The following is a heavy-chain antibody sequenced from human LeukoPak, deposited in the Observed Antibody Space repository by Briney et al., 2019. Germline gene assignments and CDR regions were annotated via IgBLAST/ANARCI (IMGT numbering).Heavy chain of an antibody. CDR2: INPNSGGT. Sequence: GASVKVSCKASGYTFTGYYMHWVRQAPGQGLEWMGWINPNSGGTNYAQKFQGRVTMTRDTSISTAYMELSRLRSDDTAVYYCARAPYRYSRSYGYWGQGTLVTVSS. D-gene: IGHD1-26*01. CDR3: ARAPYRYSRSYGY. V-gene: IGHV1-2*02. J-gene: IGHJ4*02. CDR1: GYTFTGYY.